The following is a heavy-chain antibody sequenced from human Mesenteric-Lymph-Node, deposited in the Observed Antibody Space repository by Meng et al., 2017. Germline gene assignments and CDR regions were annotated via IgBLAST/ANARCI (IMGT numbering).Heavy chain of an antibody. CDR2: INHSGST. J-gene: IGHJ4*02. CDR3: ARASSGWYKRPYYFDY. V-gene: IGHV4-34*01. D-gene: IGHD6-19*01. Sequence: QVQLQQWGAGLLKPSETLSLTCAVYGGSFSGYYWSWIRQPPGKGLEWIGEINHSGSTNYNPSLKRRVTISVDTSKNQFSLKLSSVTAADTAVYYCARASSGWYKRPYYFDYWGQGTLVTVSS. CDR1: GGSFSGYY.